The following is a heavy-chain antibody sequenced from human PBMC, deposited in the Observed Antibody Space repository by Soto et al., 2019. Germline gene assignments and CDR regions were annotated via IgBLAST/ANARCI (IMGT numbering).Heavy chain of an antibody. Sequence: VASVKVSCKASGYTFTSYFIHWVRQAPGQGLEWMGIINPSGGSPLYAQKFQGRVTMTRDTSRGTLYMELSTLTSEDTAVYFCARGSHQAFDPWGQGTLVTVSS. V-gene: IGHV1-46*01. CDR3: ARGSHQAFDP. CDR1: GYTFTSYF. J-gene: IGHJ5*02. CDR2: INPSGGSP. D-gene: IGHD2-2*01.